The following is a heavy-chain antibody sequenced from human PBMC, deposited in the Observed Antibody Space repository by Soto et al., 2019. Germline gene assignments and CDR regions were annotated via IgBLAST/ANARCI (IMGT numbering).Heavy chain of an antibody. Sequence: TGGSLRLSCAASGFTFSSYAMHWVRQAPGKGLEWVAVISYDGSNKYYADSVKGRFTIPRDNSKNTLYLQMNSLRAEDTAVYYCARAQYGDWDRGMDVWGQGTTVTVSS. D-gene: IGHD4-17*01. CDR3: ARAQYGDWDRGMDV. CDR1: GFTFSSYA. J-gene: IGHJ6*02. V-gene: IGHV3-30-3*01. CDR2: ISYDGSNK.